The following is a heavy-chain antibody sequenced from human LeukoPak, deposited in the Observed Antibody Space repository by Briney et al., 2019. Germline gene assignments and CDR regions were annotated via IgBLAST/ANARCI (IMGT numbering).Heavy chain of an antibody. D-gene: IGHD1-26*01. CDR2: IKQDGREK. CDR1: GFTFSDYW. Sequence: PGGSLRLSCAASGFTFSDYWMNWVRQAPGKGPEWVANIKQDGREKYYLDSVRGRFTISRDNAKNSLYLQMNSLGAEDTAVYYCARDGAGALAKGMDYWGQGTLVTVSS. V-gene: IGHV3-7*01. J-gene: IGHJ4*02. CDR3: ARDGAGALAKGMDY.